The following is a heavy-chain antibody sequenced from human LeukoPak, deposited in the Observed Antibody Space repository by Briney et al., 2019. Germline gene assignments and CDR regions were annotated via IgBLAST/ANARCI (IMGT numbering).Heavy chain of an antibody. CDR2: IKYDGNEE. Sequence: PGGSLRLSCAASGFPFSDYWMSWMRQAPGKGLEWVANIKYDGNEEYYVDSVKGRFTISRDNAKNSLYLQMNSLRAEDTALYYCAKAPLVGATSLDYWGQGTLVTVSS. V-gene: IGHV3-7*03. J-gene: IGHJ4*02. CDR1: GFPFSDYW. D-gene: IGHD1-26*01. CDR3: AKAPLVGATSLDY.